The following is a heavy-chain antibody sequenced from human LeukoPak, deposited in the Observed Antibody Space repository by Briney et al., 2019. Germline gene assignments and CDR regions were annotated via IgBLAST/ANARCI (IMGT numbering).Heavy chain of an antibody. CDR3: AKVPAIPSLYYDSPEDAFDI. CDR2: ISGSGGST. D-gene: IGHD3-22*01. J-gene: IGHJ3*02. Sequence: PGGSLRLSCAASGFTFSSYAMSWVRQAPGKGLEWVSAISGSGGSTYYADSVKGRFTISRDNSKNTLYLQMNSLRAEDTAVYYCAKVPAIPSLYYDSPEDAFDIWGQGTMVTVSS. CDR1: GFTFSSYA. V-gene: IGHV3-23*01.